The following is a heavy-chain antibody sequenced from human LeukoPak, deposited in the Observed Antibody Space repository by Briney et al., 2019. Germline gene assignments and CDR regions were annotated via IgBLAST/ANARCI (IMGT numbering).Heavy chain of an antibody. V-gene: IGHV3-30*02. CDR3: ARDRELDY. J-gene: IGHJ4*02. CDR1: GFTFSSYG. CDR2: IRYDGSNK. Sequence: GGSLRLSCAASGFTFSSYGMHWVRQAPGKGLEWVAFIRYDGSNKYYADSVKGRFTISRDNAKNSLYLQMNSLRAEDTAVYYCARDRELDYWGQGTLVTVSS.